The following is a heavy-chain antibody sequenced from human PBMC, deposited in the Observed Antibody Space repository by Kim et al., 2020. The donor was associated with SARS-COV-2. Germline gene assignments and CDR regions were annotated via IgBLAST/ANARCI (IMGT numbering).Heavy chain of an antibody. J-gene: IGHJ4*02. Sequence: GGSLRLSCAASGFTFSSYGMHWVRQAPGKGLEWVAVISYDGSNKYYADSVKGRFTISRDNSKNTLYLQMNSLRAEDTAVYYCVKYCSSTSCPYWGQGTLVTVSS. CDR1: GFTFSSYG. CDR2: ISYDGSNK. D-gene: IGHD2-2*01. CDR3: VKYCSSTSCPY. V-gene: IGHV3-30*18.